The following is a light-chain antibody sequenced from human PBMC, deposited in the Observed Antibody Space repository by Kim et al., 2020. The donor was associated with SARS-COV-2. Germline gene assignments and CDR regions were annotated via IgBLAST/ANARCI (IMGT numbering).Light chain of an antibody. Sequence: PGESATLSCRASQSVSNNYLAWYQQKPGQAPRLLIYGASSRATGIPDRFSGSGSGTDFTLTISRLEPEDFAVFYCQQYGGSPRTFGQGTKVDIK. CDR3: QQYGGSPRT. CDR2: GAS. J-gene: IGKJ1*01. CDR1: QSVSNNY. V-gene: IGKV3-20*01.